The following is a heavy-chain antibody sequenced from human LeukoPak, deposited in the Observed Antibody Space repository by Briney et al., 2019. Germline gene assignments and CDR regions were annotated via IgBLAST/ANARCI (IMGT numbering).Heavy chain of an antibody. Sequence: SETLSLTCAVSGYSISSGYYWGWIRQPPGKGLEWIGSIYHSGSTYYNPSLKSRVTISVDTSKNQFSLKLSSVTAADTAVCYCARGDYGDYGIDYWGQGTLVTVSS. D-gene: IGHD4-17*01. CDR1: GYSISSGYY. J-gene: IGHJ4*02. CDR3: ARGDYGDYGIDY. V-gene: IGHV4-38-2*01. CDR2: IYHSGST.